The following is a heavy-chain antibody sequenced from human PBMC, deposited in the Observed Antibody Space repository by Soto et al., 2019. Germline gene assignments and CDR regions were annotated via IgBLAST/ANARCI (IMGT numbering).Heavy chain of an antibody. CDR3: ARDSSGYYFPYYYYYYGMDV. J-gene: IGHJ6*02. CDR1: GYSFTSYW. CDR2: IYPGDSDT. Sequence: GESLKISFKGSGYSFTSYWIGWLRQMPGKGLEWMGIIYPGDSDTRYSPSFQGQVTISADKAISTAYLQWSSLKASDTAMYYCARDSSGYYFPYYYYYYGMDVWGQGTTVTVSS. D-gene: IGHD3-22*01. V-gene: IGHV5-51*01.